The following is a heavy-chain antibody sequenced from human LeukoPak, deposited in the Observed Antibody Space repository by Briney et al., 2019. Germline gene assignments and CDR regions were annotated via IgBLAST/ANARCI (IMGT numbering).Heavy chain of an antibody. Sequence: SETLSLTCTVSGGSISSGSYYWRWIRQPAGKGLEWIGRIYTSGSTNYNPSLKSRVTISVASSKNQFSLKLSSVIAEDTAVYYCARRDTAMVNDAFDIWGQGTMVTVSS. V-gene: IGHV4-61*02. D-gene: IGHD5-18*01. CDR3: ARRDTAMVNDAFDI. J-gene: IGHJ3*02. CDR1: GGSISSGSYY. CDR2: IYTSGST.